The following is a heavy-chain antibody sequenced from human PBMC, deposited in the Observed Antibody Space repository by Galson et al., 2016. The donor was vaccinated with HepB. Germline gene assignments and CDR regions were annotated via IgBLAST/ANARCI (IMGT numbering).Heavy chain of an antibody. V-gene: IGHV1-2*02. CDR3: ARVGPSGFWTGLVSDQRYLDV. CDR1: GYRFTDYW. Sequence: SVKVSCKASGYRFTDYWIHWLRQAPGQGPEWMGWVNPDSGGSKSAQKFQGRIILTRDTSISAAFMVLCDLRPDDTAVYYCARVGPSGFWTGLVSDQRYLDVWGQGTPVTVSS. CDR2: VNPDSGGS. J-gene: IGHJ4*02. D-gene: IGHD3/OR15-3a*01.